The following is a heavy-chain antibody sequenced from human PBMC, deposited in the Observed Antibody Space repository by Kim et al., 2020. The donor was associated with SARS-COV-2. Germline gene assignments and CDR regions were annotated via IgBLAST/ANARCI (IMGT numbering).Heavy chain of an antibody. CDR3: ARVNGANQPTYDY. D-gene: IGHD1-1*01. CDR1: GYTFTSYY. V-gene: IGHV1-46*01. CDR2: INPRGGST. Sequence: ASVKVSCKASGYTFTSYYMHWVRQAPGQGLEWMGIINPRGGSTSYAQKFQGRVTMTRDTSTSTVYMELSSLRSDDTAVYYCARVNGANQPTYDYWGQGTLVTVSS. J-gene: IGHJ4*02.